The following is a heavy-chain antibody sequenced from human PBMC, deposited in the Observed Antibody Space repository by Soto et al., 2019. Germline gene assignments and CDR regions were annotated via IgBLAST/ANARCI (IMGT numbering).Heavy chain of an antibody. D-gene: IGHD6-19*01. Sequence: QITLKESGPTLVKPTQTLTLTCTFSGFSLSTSGVAVGWIRQPPGKALEWLALIYWDDDKRYSPSLKSRLTITKDTSKNQVVLTMTNMDPVDTATYYCAHRRYEQWLVLIAFDIWGQGAMVTVSS. CDR3: AHRRYEQWLVLIAFDI. CDR2: IYWDDDK. CDR1: GFSLSTSGVA. J-gene: IGHJ3*02. V-gene: IGHV2-5*02.